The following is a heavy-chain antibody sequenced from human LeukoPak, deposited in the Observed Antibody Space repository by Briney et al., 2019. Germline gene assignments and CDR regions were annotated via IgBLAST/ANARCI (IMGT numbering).Heavy chain of an antibody. CDR2: ISGSGGST. CDR1: GFTFNTYA. Sequence: GGSLRLSCAASGFTFNTYAMSWVRQAPGKGLEWVSAISGSGGSTYYADSVKGRFTISRDNSKNTLYLQIHSLSAEDTAVYYCAKGKGSSSSSIDWWGQGTLVTVSS. CDR3: AKGKGSSSSSIDW. V-gene: IGHV3-23*01. J-gene: IGHJ4*02. D-gene: IGHD2-15*01.